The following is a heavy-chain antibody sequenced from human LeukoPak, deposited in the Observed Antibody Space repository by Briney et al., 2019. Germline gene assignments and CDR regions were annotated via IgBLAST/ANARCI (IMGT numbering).Heavy chain of an antibody. D-gene: IGHD2-21*02. CDR1: GFTFTSYW. CDR2: IDEDGSYK. Sequence: GGSLRLSCAVSGFTFTSYWMSWVRQAPGKGLEWVANIDEDGSYKFHADSVKGRLTISRDNSKNSLYLQMSSLRADDTAVYYCARDATRGGDNDYWGQGTRVIVSS. CDR3: ARDATRGGDNDY. J-gene: IGHJ4*02. V-gene: IGHV3-7*01.